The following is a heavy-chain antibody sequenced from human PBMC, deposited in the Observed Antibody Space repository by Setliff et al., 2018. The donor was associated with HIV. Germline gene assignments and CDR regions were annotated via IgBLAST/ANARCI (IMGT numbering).Heavy chain of an antibody. CDR2: INHSGST. CDR3: ARARSLITVRRSFDY. D-gene: IGHD2-8*01. J-gene: IGHJ4*02. V-gene: IGHV4-39*07. Sequence: SETLSLTCTVSGGSISSGGYYWSWIRQPPGKGLEWIGEINHSGSTNYNSSLKSRVTISVDTSKNQFSLKLNSVTAADTAVYYCARARSLITVRRSFDYWGQGTLVTVSS. CDR1: GGSISSGGYY.